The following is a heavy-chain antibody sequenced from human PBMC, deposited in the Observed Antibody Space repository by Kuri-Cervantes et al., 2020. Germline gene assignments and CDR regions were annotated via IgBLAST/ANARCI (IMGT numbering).Heavy chain of an antibody. CDR1: GFTFSNNW. CDR2: IKQDGSEK. CDR3: ARARCAGYSSGLCAFDF. J-gene: IGHJ4*02. D-gene: IGHD6-19*01. Sequence: LSLTCAASGFTFSNNWMSWVRQAPGKGLEWVANIKQDGSEKYYVDSVKGRFTISRDNAKNSVSLQMDSLRPDDTALYYCARARCAGYSSGLCAFDFWGQGVLVTVSS. V-gene: IGHV3-7*05.